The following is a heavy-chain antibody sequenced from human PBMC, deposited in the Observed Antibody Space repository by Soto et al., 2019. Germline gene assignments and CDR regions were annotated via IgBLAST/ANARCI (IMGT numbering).Heavy chain of an antibody. D-gene: IGHD2-2*01. J-gene: IGHJ6*02. CDR3: ARGGYCSSTSLPPQDYYYYGMDV. CDR1: GGTFSSYA. V-gene: IGHV1-69*13. CDR2: IIPIFGTA. Sequence: ASVKVSCKASGGTFSSYAISWVRQAPGQGLEWMGGIIPIFGTANYAQKFQGRVTITADESTSTAYMELSSLRSEDTAVYYCARGGYCSSTSLPPQDYYYYGMDVWGQGTTVTVSS.